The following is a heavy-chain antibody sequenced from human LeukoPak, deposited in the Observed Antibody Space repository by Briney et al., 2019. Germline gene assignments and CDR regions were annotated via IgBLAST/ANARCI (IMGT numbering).Heavy chain of an antibody. Sequence: ASVKVSCKASGYTFTGYYMHWVRQAPGQGLEWMGWINPNSGGTNYAQKFQGRVTMTRDTSISTAYMELSRLRSDDTAVYYCARDTTYYYDSSGYHWTINDYWGQGTLVTVSS. CDR3: ARDTTYYYDSSGYHWTINDY. V-gene: IGHV1-2*02. D-gene: IGHD3-22*01. CDR1: GYTFTGYY. CDR2: INPNSGGT. J-gene: IGHJ4*02.